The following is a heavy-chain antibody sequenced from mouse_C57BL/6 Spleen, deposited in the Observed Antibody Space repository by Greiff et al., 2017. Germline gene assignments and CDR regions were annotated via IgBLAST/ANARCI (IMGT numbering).Heavy chain of an antibody. J-gene: IGHJ2*01. CDR1: GYTFTSYW. CDR3: ARIYLDY. CDR2: IDPSDSYT. V-gene: IGHV1-50*01. Sequence: QVQLKQPGAELVKPGASVKLSCKASGYTFTSYWMQWVKQRPGQGLEWIGEIDPSDSYTNYNQKFKGKATLTVDTSSSTAYMQLSSLTSEDSAVYYCARIYLDYWGQGTTLTVSS.